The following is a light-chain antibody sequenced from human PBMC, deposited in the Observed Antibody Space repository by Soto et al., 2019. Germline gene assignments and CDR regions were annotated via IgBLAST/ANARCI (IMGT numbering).Light chain of an antibody. CDR3: QQCSNWPWT. J-gene: IGKJ1*01. CDR2: GAS. Sequence: EIVMTQSPATMSVSPGERATLSCRASQNVNDNLAGYQQKPGQAPRLLVYGASTRATGIPARFSGGGFGTEFTLTISSLQHEDSEVYHCQQCSNWPWTLGQGTKVDIK. CDR1: QNVNDN. V-gene: IGKV3D-15*01.